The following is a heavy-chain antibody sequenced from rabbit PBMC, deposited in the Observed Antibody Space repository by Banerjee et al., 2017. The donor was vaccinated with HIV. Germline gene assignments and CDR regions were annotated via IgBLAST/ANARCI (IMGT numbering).Heavy chain of an antibody. CDR3: ARDLAGVIGWNFNL. D-gene: IGHD4-1*01. J-gene: IGHJ4*01. Sequence: QEQLVESGGGLVQPEGSLTLTCKASGFDLSDYYYMCWVRQAPGKGLELIGCIYTSNGNTYYATWVNGRFTITRSTSLNTVDLKLTSLTVADTATYFCARDLAGVIGWNFNLWGPGTLVTVS. CDR1: GFDLSDYYY. V-gene: IGHV1S43*01. CDR2: IYTSNGNT.